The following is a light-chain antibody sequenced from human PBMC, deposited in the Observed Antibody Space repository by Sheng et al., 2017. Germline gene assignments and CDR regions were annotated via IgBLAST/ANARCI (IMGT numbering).Light chain of an antibody. J-gene: IGKJ1*01. CDR1: QSISNY. Sequence: IQMTQSPSTLSASVGDRVTITCRASQSISNYLNWYQQKPGKAPQPLIYGASSLQSGVPLRFSGSGSGTNFSLTISSLQPEDFATYYCQQSDNTPRTFGQGTKVEIK. CDR3: QQSDNTPRT. CDR2: GAS. V-gene: IGKV1-39*01.